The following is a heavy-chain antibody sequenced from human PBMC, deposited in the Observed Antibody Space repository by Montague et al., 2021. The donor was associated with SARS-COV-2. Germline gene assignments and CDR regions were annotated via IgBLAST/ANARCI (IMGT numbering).Heavy chain of an antibody. V-gene: IGHV2-70*11. Sequence: LPLPCPFSGFSLSTSGMCMTWIRQPPGKALEWLARIDWDGDKYYNTSLKSRLTISKDTSKNLVVLTMTNMDPVDTATYYCARGPSDTYYYNGMDVWGRGTTVTVSS. CDR2: IDWDGDK. CDR3: ARGPSDTYYYNGMDV. CDR1: GFSLSTSGMC. J-gene: IGHJ6*02.